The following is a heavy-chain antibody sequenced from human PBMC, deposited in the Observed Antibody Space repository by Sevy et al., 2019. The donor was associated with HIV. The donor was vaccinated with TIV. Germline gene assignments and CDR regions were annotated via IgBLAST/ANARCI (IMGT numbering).Heavy chain of an antibody. CDR1: GGSISSYY. CDR2: IYYSGST. Sequence: SETLSLTCTVSGGSISSYYWSWIRQPPGKGLEWIGYIYYSGSTNYNPSLKSRVTISVDTSKNQFSLKLSSVTAADTAVYYCARQKLTLVIDYWGQGTLVTVSS. CDR3: ARQKLTLVIDY. D-gene: IGHD6-13*01. V-gene: IGHV4-59*01. J-gene: IGHJ4*02.